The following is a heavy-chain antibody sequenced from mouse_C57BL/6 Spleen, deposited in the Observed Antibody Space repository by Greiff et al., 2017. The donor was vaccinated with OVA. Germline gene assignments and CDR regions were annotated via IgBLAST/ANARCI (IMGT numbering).Heavy chain of an antibody. CDR3: ARLRRGYYYAMDY. J-gene: IGHJ4*01. CDR2: IRNKANGYTT. D-gene: IGHD2-12*01. Sequence: EVKLMESGGGLVQPGGSLSLSCAASGFTFTDYYMSWVRQPPGKALEWLGFIRNKANGYTTEYSASVKGRFTISRDNSQSILYLQMNALRAEDSATYYCARLRRGYYYAMDYWGQGTSVTVSS. V-gene: IGHV7-3*01. CDR1: GFTFTDYY.